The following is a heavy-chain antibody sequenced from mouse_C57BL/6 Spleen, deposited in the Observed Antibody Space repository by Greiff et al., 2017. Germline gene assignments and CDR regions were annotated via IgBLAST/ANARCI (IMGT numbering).Heavy chain of an antibody. V-gene: IGHV1-5*01. Sequence: VQLQQSGTVLARPGASVKMSCKTSGYTFTSYWMHWVKQRPGQGLEWIGAIYPGNSDTSYNQKFKGKAKLTAVTSASTAYMELSSLTNEDSAVYYCTRFSDITTVVATRYAMDYWGQGTSVTVSS. J-gene: IGHJ4*01. D-gene: IGHD1-1*01. CDR1: GYTFTSYW. CDR3: TRFSDITTVVATRYAMDY. CDR2: IYPGNSDT.